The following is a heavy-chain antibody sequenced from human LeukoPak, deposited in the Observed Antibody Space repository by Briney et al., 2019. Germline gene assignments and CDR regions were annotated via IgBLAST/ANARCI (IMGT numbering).Heavy chain of an antibody. CDR2: ISGSGGST. CDR3: AGQGIAAAGTDSNYYGMDV. CDR1: GFTFSSYA. D-gene: IGHD6-13*01. J-gene: IGHJ6*02. Sequence: GGSLRLSCAASGFTFSSYAMSWVRQAPGKGLEWVSAISGSGGSTYYADSVEGRFTISRDNSKNTLYLQMNSLRAEDTAVYYCAGQGIAAAGTDSNYYGMDVWGQGTTVTVSS. V-gene: IGHV3-23*01.